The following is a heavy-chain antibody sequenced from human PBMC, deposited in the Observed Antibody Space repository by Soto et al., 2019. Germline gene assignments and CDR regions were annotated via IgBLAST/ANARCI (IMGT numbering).Heavy chain of an antibody. CDR1: GYIFSDYG. J-gene: IGHJ4*02. V-gene: IGHV1-18*04. CDR2: ISGYSGNA. CDR3: AKRTSGTTWGESDY. D-gene: IGHD4-17*01. Sequence: QVQVMQSGAEVKKPGDSVKVSCKTSGYIFSDYGINWVRQAPGQGLEWMGWISGYSGNANLAQKFQGRVTMTTDKSTRTAYMELSRLRSDDTAVYYCAKRTSGTTWGESDYWGQGTLVTVSS.